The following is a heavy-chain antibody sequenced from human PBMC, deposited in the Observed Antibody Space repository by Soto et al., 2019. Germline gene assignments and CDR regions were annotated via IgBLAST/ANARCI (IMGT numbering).Heavy chain of an antibody. CDR2: ISSSSYI. D-gene: IGHD6-19*01. CDR1: GFTFSSYS. CDR3: AREGYSSGWYAFDI. J-gene: IGHJ3*02. V-gene: IGHV3-21*01. Sequence: GGSLRLSCAASGFTFSSYSMNWVRQAPGKGLEWVSSISSSSYIYYADSVKGRFTISRDNAKNSLYLQMNSLRAEDTAVYYCAREGYSSGWYAFDIWGQGTMVTVSS.